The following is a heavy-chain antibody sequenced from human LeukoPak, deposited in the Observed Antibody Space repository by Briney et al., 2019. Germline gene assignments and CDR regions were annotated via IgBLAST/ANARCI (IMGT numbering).Heavy chain of an antibody. V-gene: IGHV3-7*05. D-gene: IGHD1-26*01. Sequence: GGSLRLSCAASGFTFSNYWMNWVRQAPGKGLEWVANIKQDGSEKYYVDSVKGRFTISRDNAKNSLYVQMNSLRAEDTAVYYCARGSSGSYDFWGQGTLVTVYS. J-gene: IGHJ4*02. CDR2: IKQDGSEK. CDR1: GFTFSNYW. CDR3: ARGSSGSYDF.